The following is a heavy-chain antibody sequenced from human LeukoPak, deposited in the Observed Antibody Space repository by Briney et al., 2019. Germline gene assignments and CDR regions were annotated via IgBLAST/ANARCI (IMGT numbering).Heavy chain of an antibody. V-gene: IGHV3-23*01. CDR2: ISGDSDTT. D-gene: IGHD3-22*01. CDR3: AKRDNNDYYTGLHVFDV. Sequence: GSLRLSCAASGFSFSDYAMTWVRQAPGKGLEWASGISGDSDTTYYADSVKGRFTISRDNSKNSLYLQMNSLRAEDTAVYYCAKRDNNDYYTGLHVFDVWGQGTMVTVSS. CDR1: GFSFSDYA. J-gene: IGHJ3*01.